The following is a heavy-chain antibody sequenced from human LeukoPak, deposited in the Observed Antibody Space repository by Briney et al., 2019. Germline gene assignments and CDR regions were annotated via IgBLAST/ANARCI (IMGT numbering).Heavy chain of an antibody. Sequence: GGSLRLSCAPSGFSFVNFGFHWLGHAPGKGLEWVAFIRYDGSLTDYADSMKGRFTVARDNSKNTVSLHMNSLRPEDAAVYYCARVAVALQDEYYLDSWGHGTLVAVSS. V-gene: IGHV3-30*02. CDR3: ARVAVALQDEYYLDS. J-gene: IGHJ4*01. D-gene: IGHD2/OR15-2a*01. CDR1: GFSFVNFG. CDR2: IRYDGSLT.